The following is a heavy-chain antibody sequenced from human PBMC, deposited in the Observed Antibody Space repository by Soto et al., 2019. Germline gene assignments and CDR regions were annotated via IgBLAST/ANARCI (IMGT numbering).Heavy chain of an antibody. D-gene: IGHD2-2*02. CDR1: GFTLSSHG. V-gene: IGHV3-30*18. Sequence: QVQLVESGGGVVQPGRSLRLSCAASGFTLSSHGMHWVRQAPGKGLEWVAALSHDGSNKFYAVSVEGRFTISRDDSKNTLYLQMNSLRAEDTAMYYCAKENTFADYWGQGTLVTVSP. CDR3: AKENTFADY. J-gene: IGHJ4*02. CDR2: LSHDGSNK.